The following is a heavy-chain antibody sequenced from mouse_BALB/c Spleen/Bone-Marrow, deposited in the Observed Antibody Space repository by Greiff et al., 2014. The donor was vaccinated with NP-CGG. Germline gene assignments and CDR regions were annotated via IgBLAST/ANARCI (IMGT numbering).Heavy chain of an antibody. Sequence: EVQRVESGPGLVKPSQSLSLTCSVTGYSITSGYYWNWIRQFPGNKLEWMGYISYDGSNNYNPSLKNRISITRDTSKNQFFLKLNSVTTEDTATYYCARARFDSAFAYWGQGTLVTVSA. CDR3: ARARFDSAFAY. CDR1: GYSITSGYY. CDR2: ISYDGSN. J-gene: IGHJ3*01. D-gene: IGHD2-4*01. V-gene: IGHV3-6*02.